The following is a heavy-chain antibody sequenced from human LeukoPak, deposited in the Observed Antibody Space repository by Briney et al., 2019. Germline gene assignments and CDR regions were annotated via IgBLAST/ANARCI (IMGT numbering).Heavy chain of an antibody. D-gene: IGHD3-10*01. CDR2: INSSSSTI. V-gene: IGHV3-11*04. CDR1: RFTFCDYY. J-gene: IGHJ4*02. Sequence: GGSLRLSCAASRFTFCDYYMSWMPHAQGGGGVGGSYINSSSSTIYYAHSVRGRFTISRDNAKNSLYLQMNRLRAEDTAVYYCARDRATSPFDYWGQGNLVTVSS. CDR3: ARDRATSPFDY.